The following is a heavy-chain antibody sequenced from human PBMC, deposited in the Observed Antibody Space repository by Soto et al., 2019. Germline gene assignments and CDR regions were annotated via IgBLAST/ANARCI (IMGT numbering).Heavy chain of an antibody. CDR1: GFSLSTAGVG. D-gene: IGHD2-15*01. V-gene: IGHV2-5*02. CDR2: IYWDDDK. Sequence: QITLKESGPTLVKPTQTLTLTCTFSGFSLSTAGVGVGWIRQPPGKALEWLALIYWDDDKRYSPSLKSRLSITKDTLKIQVVLTMTIMDPVDRPTYYCAHMRGSMDVWGKGTSVTVSS. CDR3: AHMRGSMDV. J-gene: IGHJ6*03.